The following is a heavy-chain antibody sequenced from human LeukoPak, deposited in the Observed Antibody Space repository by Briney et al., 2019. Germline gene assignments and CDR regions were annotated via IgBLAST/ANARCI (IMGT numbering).Heavy chain of an antibody. Sequence: ASVKVSCKASGYTFTGYYMHWVRQAPGQGLEWMGWINPNSGGTNYAQKFQGRVTMTRDTSISTAYMELSRLRSDDTAVYYCATRDTAMVTIDHWGQGTLVTVSS. J-gene: IGHJ4*02. V-gene: IGHV1-2*02. D-gene: IGHD5-18*01. CDR2: INPNSGGT. CDR3: ATRDTAMVTIDH. CDR1: GYTFTGYY.